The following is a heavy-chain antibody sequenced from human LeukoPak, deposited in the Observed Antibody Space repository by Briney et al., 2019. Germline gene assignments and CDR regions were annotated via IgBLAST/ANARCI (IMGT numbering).Heavy chain of an antibody. CDR2: VSPYNGNT. V-gene: IGHV1-18*01. D-gene: IGHD1-26*01. J-gene: IGHJ4*02. CDR3: ARVLFSGTYSAGY. CDR1: GYTFTSFG. Sequence: GASVKVSCKAPGYTFTSFGIYWVRQAPGQGLEWMGWVSPYNGNTNYAQKLQGRVTMTSDTSTSTVYMELRSLRSDDTAVYYCARVLFSGTYSAGYWGQGTLVTVSS.